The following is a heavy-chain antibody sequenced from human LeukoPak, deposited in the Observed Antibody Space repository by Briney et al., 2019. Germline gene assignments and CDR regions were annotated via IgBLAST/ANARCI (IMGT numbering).Heavy chain of an antibody. D-gene: IGHD3-9*01. J-gene: IGHJ4*02. CDR2: IYYSGNT. Sequence: PSETLSLTCTVSMGLISISSYCWRWIRQHPGKGLEWIGSIYYSGNTYYKPSLKSRVTISVDTSKTQFSLKLRSVTAGRAGVYYCARHDWSNNLDYWGQGTLVTVSS. CDR1: MGLISISSYC. CDR3: ARHDWSNNLDY. V-gene: IGHV4-39*01.